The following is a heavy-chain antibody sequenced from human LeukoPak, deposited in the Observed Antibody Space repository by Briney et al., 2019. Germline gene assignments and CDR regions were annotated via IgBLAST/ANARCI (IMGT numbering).Heavy chain of an antibody. D-gene: IGHD3-3*01. Sequence: SQTLSLTFAISGDSVSNNSAAWNWIRQSPSRGLEWLGRTYYRSKWFNDYAVSVRSRITIIPDTSKNQISLQVNSVTPEDTAVYYCARDPVTRGAGWYFDLWGRGTFVTVSS. CDR1: GDSVSNNSAA. CDR2: TYYRSKWFN. V-gene: IGHV6-1*01. CDR3: ARDPVTRGAGWYFDL. J-gene: IGHJ2*01.